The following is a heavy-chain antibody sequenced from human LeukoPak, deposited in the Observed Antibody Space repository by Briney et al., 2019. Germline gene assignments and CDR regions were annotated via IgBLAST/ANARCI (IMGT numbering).Heavy chain of an antibody. CDR3: ARIRAAAGDY. D-gene: IGHD6-13*01. V-gene: IGHV4-31*03. J-gene: IGHJ4*02. Sequence: SQTLSLTCTVSGGSISSGGYYWSWIRQHPGKGLEWIGYIQFGGSTYYNPSLKSRVSISVDTSKNQFSLKLSSVTAADTAVYYCARIRAAAGDYWGQGTLVTVSS. CDR1: GGSISSGGYY. CDR2: IQFGGST.